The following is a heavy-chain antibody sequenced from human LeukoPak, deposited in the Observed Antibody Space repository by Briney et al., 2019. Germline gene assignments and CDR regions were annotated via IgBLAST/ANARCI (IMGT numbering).Heavy chain of an antibody. CDR3: AKDPLEDY. CDR2: ISYDGSNK. J-gene: IGHJ4*02. Sequence: GGSLRLSCAASGVTFSSYGMHWVRQAPGKGLEWVAVISYDGSNKYYADSVKGRFTTSRDNSKNTLYLQMNSLRAEDTAVYYCAKDPLEDYWGQGTLVTVSS. D-gene: IGHD1-1*01. CDR1: GVTFSSYG. V-gene: IGHV3-30*18.